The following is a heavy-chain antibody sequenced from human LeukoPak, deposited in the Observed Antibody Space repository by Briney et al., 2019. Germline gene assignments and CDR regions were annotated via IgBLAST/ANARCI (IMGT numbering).Heavy chain of an antibody. CDR3: SRGGCAYGLDS. J-gene: IGHJ4*02. D-gene: IGHD3-10*01. CDR2: IYYSGST. V-gene: IGHV4-59*07. Sequence: PSDPLSHPCTVSGGSISPYFWSWIRHPPRKGLEWIGNIYYSGSTHYNPSLQSRVTISVDASKKQFSLKVTSVTAADTAIYYCSRGGCAYGLDSWGQGILVTVSS. CDR1: GGSISPYF.